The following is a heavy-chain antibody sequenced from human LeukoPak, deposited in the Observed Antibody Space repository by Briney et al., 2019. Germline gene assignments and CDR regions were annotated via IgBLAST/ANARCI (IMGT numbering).Heavy chain of an antibody. J-gene: IGHJ6*03. D-gene: IGHD3-22*01. CDR3: ARVGLGSGYPYYYYYMDV. V-gene: IGHV3-48*04. CDR2: ISSSSSTI. Sequence: GSLRLSFAASGFPFSSYSMNWVRPAPGKGLEGVSYISSSSSTIYYADSVKGRFTISRDNAKNSLYLQMNSLRAEDTAVYYYARVGLGSGYPYYYYYMDVWGKGTTVTVSS. CDR1: GFPFSSYS.